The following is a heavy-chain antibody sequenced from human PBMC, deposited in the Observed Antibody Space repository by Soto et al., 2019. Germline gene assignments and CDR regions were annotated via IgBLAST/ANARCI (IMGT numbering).Heavy chain of an antibody. CDR2: IYDSGST. CDR1: GGSISSSY. Sequence: QVQLQESGPGLVKPSETLSLTCTVSGGSISSSYWSWIRQPPGKGLEWIGYIYDSGSTNYNPSLKSRATISVDTSKNQFSLKLSSVTAADTAVYYCARGLTAGGFDLGFDYWGQGTLVTVSS. V-gene: IGHV4-59*01. J-gene: IGHJ4*02. CDR3: ARGLTAGGFDLGFDY. D-gene: IGHD5-12*01.